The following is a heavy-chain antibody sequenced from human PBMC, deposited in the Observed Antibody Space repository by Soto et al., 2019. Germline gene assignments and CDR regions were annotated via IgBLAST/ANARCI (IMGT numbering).Heavy chain of an antibody. D-gene: IGHD6-13*01. CDR2: IYYSGST. Sequence: TLSLTCTVSGGSISSYYWSWIRQPPGKGLEWIGYIYYSGSTNYNPSLKSRVTISVDTSKNQFSLKLSSVTAADTAVYYCARTRISSSWRGDWFDPWGQGTLVTVSS. CDR1: GGSISSYY. V-gene: IGHV4-59*01. CDR3: ARTRISSSWRGDWFDP. J-gene: IGHJ5*02.